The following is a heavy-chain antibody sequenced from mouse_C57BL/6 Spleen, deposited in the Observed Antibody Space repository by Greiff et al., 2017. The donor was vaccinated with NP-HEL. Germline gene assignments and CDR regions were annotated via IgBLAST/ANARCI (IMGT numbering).Heavy chain of an antibody. CDR1: GFTFNTYA. D-gene: IGHD1-1*01. J-gene: IGHJ2*01. CDR3: VRNYYGSNYFDY. CDR2: IRSKSSNYAT. Sequence: EVQLVESGGGLVQPKGSLKLSCAASGFTFNTYAMHWVRQAPGKGLEWVARIRSKSSNYATYYADSVKVSFSISRDDSQSMLYLQMNNLKTEDTAMYYCVRNYYGSNYFDYWGQGTTLTVSS. V-gene: IGHV10-3*01.